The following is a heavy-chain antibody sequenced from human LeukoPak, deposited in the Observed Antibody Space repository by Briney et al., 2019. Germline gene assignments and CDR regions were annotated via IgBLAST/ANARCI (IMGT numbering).Heavy chain of an antibody. D-gene: IGHD3-22*01. J-gene: IGHJ3*02. CDR1: GGTFSSYA. CDR3: ARGLSTYYYGSTSNAFDI. CDR2: IIPIFGTA. Sequence: ASVKVSCKASGGTFSSYAISWVRQAPGQGLEWMGRIIPIFGTANYAQKFQGRVTITTDESTSTAYMELSSLRSEDTAVYYCARGLSTYYYGSTSNAFDIWGQGTMVTVSS. V-gene: IGHV1-69*05.